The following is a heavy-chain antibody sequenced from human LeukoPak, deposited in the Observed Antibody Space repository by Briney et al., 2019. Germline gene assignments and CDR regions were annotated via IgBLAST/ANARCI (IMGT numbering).Heavy chain of an antibody. D-gene: IGHD1-26*01. J-gene: IGHJ4*02. CDR1: AFTFSDYS. Sequence: GGSLRLSCAASAFTFSDYSMNWVRQAPGKGLEGISYISGRSSTIYYTDSVRGRFTISRDNAKNSMYLQMNSLRAEDTAVYYCARDRLTSGSYFFDYWGQGTLVTASS. V-gene: IGHV3-48*01. CDR2: ISGRSSTI. CDR3: ARDRLTSGSYFFDY.